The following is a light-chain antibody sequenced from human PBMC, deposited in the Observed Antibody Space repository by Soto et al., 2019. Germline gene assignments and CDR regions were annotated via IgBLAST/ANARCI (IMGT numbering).Light chain of an antibody. J-gene: IGKJ3*01. Sequence: EIVLTQSPGTLSVSPGERVTLSCRASQSVNSNYLAWYQKRPGQAPQLPIFGASYRATGIPDRFRGSGSGTDFTLTISRLEPEDFEVYYCQQYSSSPPEFTCGPGTRVDSK. CDR1: QSVNSNY. V-gene: IGKV3-20*01. CDR2: GAS. CDR3: QQYSSSPPEFT.